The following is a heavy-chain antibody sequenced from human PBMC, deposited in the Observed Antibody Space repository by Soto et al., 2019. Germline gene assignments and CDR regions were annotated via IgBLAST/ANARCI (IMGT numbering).Heavy chain of an antibody. V-gene: IGHV1-2*04. CDR3: ASTQYYDFWSGYYTGVSFDY. CDR2: INPNSGGT. J-gene: IGHJ4*02. Sequence: ASVKVSCMASGYTFTGYYMHWVRQAPGQGLEWMGWINPNSGGTNYAQKFQGWVTMTRDTSISTAYMELSRLRSDDTAVYYCASTQYYDFWSGYYTGVSFDYWGQGTLVTVS. CDR1: GYTFTGYY. D-gene: IGHD3-3*01.